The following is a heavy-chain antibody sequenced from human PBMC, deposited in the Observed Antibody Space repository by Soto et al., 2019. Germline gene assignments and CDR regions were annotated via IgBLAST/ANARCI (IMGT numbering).Heavy chain of an antibody. J-gene: IGHJ6*02. D-gene: IGHD3-16*01. CDR1: GGTFSSYA. Sequence: QVQLVQSGAEVKNPGSSVKVSCKASGGTFSSYAISWVRQAPGQGLEWMGGIIPIFGTANYAQKFQGRVTITADKSTSTAYMELSSLRSEDTAVYYCARQLTRVFMIAEYYYYGMDVWGQGTTVTVSS. CDR2: IIPIFGTA. V-gene: IGHV1-69*06. CDR3: ARQLTRVFMIAEYYYYGMDV.